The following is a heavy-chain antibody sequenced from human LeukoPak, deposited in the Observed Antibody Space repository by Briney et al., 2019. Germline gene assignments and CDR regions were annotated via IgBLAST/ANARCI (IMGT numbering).Heavy chain of an antibody. D-gene: IGHD6-13*01. V-gene: IGHV1-69*05. CDR3: ARGIYSSSWYMPPLYYYYGMDV. J-gene: IGHJ6*02. Sequence: SVKVSCKASGGTFSSYAISWVRQAPGQGLEWMGGIIPIFGTANYAQKFQGRVTITTDESTSTAYMELSSLRSEDTAVYYCARGIYSSSWYMPPLYYYYGMDVWGQGTTVTVSS. CDR1: GGTFSSYA. CDR2: IIPIFGTA.